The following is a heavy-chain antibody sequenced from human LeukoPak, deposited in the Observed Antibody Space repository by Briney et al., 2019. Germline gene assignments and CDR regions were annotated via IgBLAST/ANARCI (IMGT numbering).Heavy chain of an antibody. D-gene: IGHD5-18*01. CDR2: IRRKAYGGTT. CDR3: TRDGYSYGSDY. V-gene: IGHV3-49*03. CDR1: GFTFGDYA. Sequence: GGSLRLSCTASGFTFGDYAMSWFRQAPGKGLGWVGFIRRKAYGGTTEYAASVKGRFTISRDDSKSIAYLQMNSLKTEDIAVYYCTRDGYSYGSDYWGQGTLVTVSS. J-gene: IGHJ4*02.